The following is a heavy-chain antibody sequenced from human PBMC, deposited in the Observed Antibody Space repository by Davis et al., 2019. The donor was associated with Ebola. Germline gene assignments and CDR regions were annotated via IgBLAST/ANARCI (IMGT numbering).Heavy chain of an antibody. CDR2: IIPIFGTA. D-gene: IGHD1-1*01. J-gene: IGHJ5*02. CDR1: GGTFSSYA. V-gene: IGHV1-69*13. CDR3: ARDSVTYNWNEDMGWFDP. Sequence: AASVKVSCKASGGTFSSYAISWVRQAPGQGLEWMGGIIPIFGTANYAQKFQGRVTITADESTSTAYMELSSLRSEDTAVYYCARDSVTYNWNEDMGWFDPWGQGTLVTVSS.